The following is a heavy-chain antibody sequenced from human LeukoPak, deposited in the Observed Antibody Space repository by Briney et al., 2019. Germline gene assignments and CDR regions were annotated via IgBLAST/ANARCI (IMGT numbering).Heavy chain of an antibody. CDR2: ISAYNGNT. CDR3: ATQNYYDSSGYGPYDY. CDR1: GYTFTSYG. J-gene: IGHJ4*02. Sequence: ASVKVSCKASGYTFTSYGISWVRQAPGQGLEWMGWISAYNGNTNYAQKLQGRVTMTTDTSTSTAYMELRSLRSDDTAVYYCATQNYYDSSGYGPYDYWGQGTLVTVSS. V-gene: IGHV1-18*01. D-gene: IGHD3-22*01.